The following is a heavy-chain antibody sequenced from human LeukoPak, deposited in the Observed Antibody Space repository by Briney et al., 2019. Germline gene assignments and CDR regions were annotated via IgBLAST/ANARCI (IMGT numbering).Heavy chain of an antibody. J-gene: IGHJ4*02. D-gene: IGHD2-21*02. Sequence: GGSLRLSCAASGFNFDDYAMHWVRQAPGKGLEWVAGISWKSGNIGYADSVKGRFTISRDDAKNSLYLQMNSLRSEDTAVYYCARPRVYCGGDCYTFDYWGQGTLVTVSS. CDR1: GFNFDDYA. CDR3: ARPRVYCGGDCYTFDY. CDR2: ISWKSGNI. V-gene: IGHV3-9*01.